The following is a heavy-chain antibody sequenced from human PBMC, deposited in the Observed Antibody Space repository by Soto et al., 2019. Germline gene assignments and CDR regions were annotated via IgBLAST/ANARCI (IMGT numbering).Heavy chain of an antibody. J-gene: IGHJ3*01. CDR3: TRDPNGDHVGAFDF. D-gene: IGHD4-17*01. CDR1: NFVFSTYA. Sequence: PGGSLRLSCTTSNFVFSTYAMTWVRQAPGGRLEWVASIHTTGDRTAYAESLRGRFTVSRDNSENTLSLQMNSLRAEDTAIYYCTRDPNGDHVGAFDFWDHGTMVTVSS. V-gene: IGHV3-23*01. CDR2: IHTTGDRT.